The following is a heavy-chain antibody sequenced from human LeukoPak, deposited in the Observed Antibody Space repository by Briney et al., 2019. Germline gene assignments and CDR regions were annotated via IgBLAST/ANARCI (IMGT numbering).Heavy chain of an antibody. CDR2: ISSSSSYI. J-gene: IGHJ5*02. V-gene: IGHV3-21*01. Sequence: GGSLRLSCAASGFTFSSYSMNWVRQAPGKGLEWVSSISSSSSYIHYADSVKGRFTISRDNAKNSLYLQMNSLRAEDTAVYYCARDRDDYYGSGSYFDHWGQGTLVTVSS. CDR3: ARDRDDYYGSGSYFDH. CDR1: GFTFSSYS. D-gene: IGHD3-10*01.